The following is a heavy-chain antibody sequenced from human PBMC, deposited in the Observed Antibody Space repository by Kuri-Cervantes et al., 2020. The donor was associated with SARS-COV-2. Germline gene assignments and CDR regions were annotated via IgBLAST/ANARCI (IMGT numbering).Heavy chain of an antibody. Sequence: GESLKISCKGSGNSFTGYWIAWVRQMPGKGLECMGIIYPGDSDTRYSPSFQGQVAISADKSINTAYLQWSSLKASDTAMYYCARPTRGKLDWGPGTLVTVSS. J-gene: IGHJ4*02. D-gene: IGHD1-7*01. V-gene: IGHV5-51*01. CDR3: ARPTRGKLD. CDR2: IYPGDSDT. CDR1: GNSFTGYW.